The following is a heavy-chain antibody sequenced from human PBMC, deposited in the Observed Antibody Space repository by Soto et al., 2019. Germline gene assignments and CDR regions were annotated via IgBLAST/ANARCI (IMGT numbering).Heavy chain of an antibody. D-gene: IGHD3-22*01. Sequence: QVQLRQWGAGLLKPSETLVLTCAVSGGSFTDYYWGWIRQSPGKGLEWIGEINHSASSTYNPSLASRVPILVDTSKKHFSLRLTSVTAADTAMYYCARGEYDSSGLYSWAPLGFDVWGQGTTVTVSS. CDR2: INHSASS. J-gene: IGHJ6*02. V-gene: IGHV4-34*01. CDR3: ARGEYDSSGLYSWAPLGFDV. CDR1: GGSFTDYY.